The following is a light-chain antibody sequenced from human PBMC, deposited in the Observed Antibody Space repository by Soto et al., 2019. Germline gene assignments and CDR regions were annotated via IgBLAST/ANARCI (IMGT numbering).Light chain of an antibody. V-gene: IGLV2-23*01. J-gene: IGLJ2*01. CDR2: EGS. Sequence: QSALTQPASVSGSPGQSITISCTGTSSDVGSYNLVSWYQQHPGKAPKLMIYEGSKRHSGVSNRLSGSKSGNTASLTITGLQAEDEADYYCCSYAGSSTLDVVFGGGTKVTVL. CDR3: CSYAGSSTLDVV. CDR1: SSDVGSYNL.